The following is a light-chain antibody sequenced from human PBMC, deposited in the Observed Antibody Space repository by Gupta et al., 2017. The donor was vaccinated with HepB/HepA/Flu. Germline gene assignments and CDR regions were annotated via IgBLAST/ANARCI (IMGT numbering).Light chain of an antibody. CDR3: SSYTSSSTLV. V-gene: IGLV2-14*01. Sequence: QSALTQPASVSGSPGQSITISCTGTSSDVGGYNYVSWYQQHPGKAPKLMIYDVSNRPAGVASRFSGSKAGNTASLTISGLQDEDEADYYCSSYTSSSTLVFGGGTKLTVL. CDR2: DVS. J-gene: IGLJ2*01. CDR1: SSDVGGYNY.